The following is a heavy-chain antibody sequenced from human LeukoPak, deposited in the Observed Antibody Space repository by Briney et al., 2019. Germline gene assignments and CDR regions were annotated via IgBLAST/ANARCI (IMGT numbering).Heavy chain of an antibody. V-gene: IGHV3-53*01. CDR3: ARDTFYDFWSGYGGFDP. CDR1: GFTVSNNY. D-gene: IGHD3-3*01. Sequence: GGSLRLSCAASGFTVSNNYMNWVRQAPGKGLEWVSVIYAGGSTYYADSVKGRFSISRDKSKNTLYLQMNSLRAEDSAVYYCARDTFYDFWSGYGGFDPWGQGSLVTVSS. J-gene: IGHJ5*02. CDR2: IYAGGST.